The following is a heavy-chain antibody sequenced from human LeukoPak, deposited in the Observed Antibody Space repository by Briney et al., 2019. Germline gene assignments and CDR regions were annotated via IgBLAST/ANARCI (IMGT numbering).Heavy chain of an antibody. J-gene: IGHJ4*02. CDR1: GFTFSSYA. Sequence: GGSLRLSCAASGFTFSSYAMHWVRQAPGKVLEWVAVISYDGSNKYYADSVKGRFTISRDNSKNTLYLQMNSLRAEDTAVYYCARHLVRGGSPLDYWGQGTLVTVSS. CDR3: ARHLVRGGSPLDY. D-gene: IGHD3-10*01. CDR2: ISYDGSNK. V-gene: IGHV3-30*04.